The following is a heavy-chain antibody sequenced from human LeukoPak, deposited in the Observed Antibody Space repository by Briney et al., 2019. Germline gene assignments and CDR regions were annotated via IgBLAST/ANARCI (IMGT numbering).Heavy chain of an antibody. D-gene: IGHD2-2*01. Sequence: ASVKVSCKASGYTFTAYYMHWVRQAPGQGLEWMGGIIPIFGTANYAQKFQGRVTITADESTSTAYMELSSLRSEDTAVYYCAREGDIVVVPAAHIRMDDAFDIWGQGTMVTVSS. V-gene: IGHV1-69*13. CDR1: GYTFTAYY. CDR3: AREGDIVVVPAAHIRMDDAFDI. J-gene: IGHJ3*02. CDR2: IIPIFGTA.